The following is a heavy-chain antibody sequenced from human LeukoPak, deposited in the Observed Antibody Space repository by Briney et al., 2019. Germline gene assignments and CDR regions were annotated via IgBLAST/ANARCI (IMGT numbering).Heavy chain of an antibody. V-gene: IGHV3-23*01. CDR1: GFTFSSYA. CDR3: AKEKDYYDTTGYANDY. Sequence: PGGSLRLSCAASGFTFSSYAMSWVRQAPGKGLEWVSAISGSGGNTYYADSVKGRFTISRDNSKNTLYLQMNSLRAEDTAVYYCAKEKDYYDTTGYANDYWGQGTLVTVSS. D-gene: IGHD3-22*01. J-gene: IGHJ4*02. CDR2: ISGSGGNT.